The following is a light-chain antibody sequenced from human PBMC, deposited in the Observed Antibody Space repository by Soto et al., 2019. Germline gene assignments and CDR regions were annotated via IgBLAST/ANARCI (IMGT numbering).Light chain of an antibody. J-gene: IGKJ2*01. V-gene: IGKV1-5*03. Sequence: DIQMTQSPSTLSASVGDRVTITCRASQSISSWLAWYQQKPGKAPKLLIYKASTLESGVPSRLSGSGSGTEFTLTINSLQPDDFATYYCQQYNSWYTFGQGTKVEIK. CDR2: KAS. CDR3: QQYNSWYT. CDR1: QSISSW.